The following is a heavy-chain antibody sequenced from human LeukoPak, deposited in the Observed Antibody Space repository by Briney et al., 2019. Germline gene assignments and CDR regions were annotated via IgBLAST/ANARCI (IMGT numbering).Heavy chain of an antibody. CDR3: ARLGDFWSGPI. J-gene: IGHJ3*02. V-gene: IGHV3-7*01. CDR2: IKQDGSEK. Sequence: GGSLRLSCAASGFTFSSYRMSWVRQAPGKGLEWVVNIKQDGSEKYYVDSVKGRFTISRDNAKNSLYLQMNSLRAEDTAVYYCARLGDFWSGPIWGQGTMVTVSS. CDR1: GFTFSSYR. D-gene: IGHD3-3*01.